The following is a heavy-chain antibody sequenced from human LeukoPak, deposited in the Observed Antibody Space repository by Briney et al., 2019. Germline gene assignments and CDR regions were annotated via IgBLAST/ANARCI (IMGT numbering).Heavy chain of an antibody. V-gene: IGHV4-61*05. CDR1: GGSISSSTYY. D-gene: IGHD3-22*01. Sequence: SETLSLTCTVFGGSISSSTYYWGWIRQPPGKGLEWIGYIYYSGSTNYNPSLKSRVTISVDTSKNQFSLKLRSVTAADTAVYYCARVTGYVIEDYFDYWGQGTLVTVSS. CDR2: IYYSGST. J-gene: IGHJ4*02. CDR3: ARVTGYVIEDYFDY.